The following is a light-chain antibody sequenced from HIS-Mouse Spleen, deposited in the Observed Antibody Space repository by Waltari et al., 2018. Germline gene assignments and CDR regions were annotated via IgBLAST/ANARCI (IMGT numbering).Light chain of an antibody. CDR3: SSYAGSNNYV. J-gene: IGLJ1*01. CDR1: SSDVGGYNY. CDR2: EVS. Sequence: QSALTQPPSASGSPGQSVTISCTGTSSDVGGYNYVSWYQQHPGKAPKPMIYEVSKRPSGVPDRFSGSKAGSPAALTVSGLQAEDEADYYCSSYAGSNNYVFGTGTKVTVL. V-gene: IGLV2-8*01.